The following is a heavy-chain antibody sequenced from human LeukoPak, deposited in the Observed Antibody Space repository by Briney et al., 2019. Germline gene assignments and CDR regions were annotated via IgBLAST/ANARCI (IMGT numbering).Heavy chain of an antibody. CDR3: ARSYDSSGYYWGDFDY. CDR2: ISYSGST. D-gene: IGHD3-22*01. Sequence: SETLSLTCTVSGGSISSSGYYWGWIRQPPGKGLEWIGSISYSGSTYYNPSLKSRVTISVDTSKNQFSLELSSVTAADTAVYYCARSYDSSGYYWGDFDYWGQGTLVTVSS. J-gene: IGHJ4*02. CDR1: GGSISSSGYY. V-gene: IGHV4-39*01.